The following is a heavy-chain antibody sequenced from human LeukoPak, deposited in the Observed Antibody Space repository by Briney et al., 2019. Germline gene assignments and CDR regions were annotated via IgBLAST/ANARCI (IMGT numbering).Heavy chain of an antibody. CDR3: ARASGPFDF. D-gene: IGHD3-10*01. CDR2: IFSDGYTK. Sequence: GGSPRISCAAAGFIFSTYGLHLVRQAPGKGLEWVAVIFSDGYTKYYAASVKDRFTISRDNSKNTLYLHMNSLIPGDTGVYYCARASGPFDFWGQGALVTVSS. CDR1: GFIFSTYG. J-gene: IGHJ4*02. V-gene: IGHV3-33*01.